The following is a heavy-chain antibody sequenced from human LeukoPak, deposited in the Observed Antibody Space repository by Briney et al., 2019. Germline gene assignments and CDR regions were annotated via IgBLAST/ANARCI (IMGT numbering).Heavy chain of an antibody. CDR2: ISYIGST. CDR3: ASSKPGYSSGLVGY. Sequence: SETLSLTCTVSGDSISNYYWSWIRQPPGKGLEWLGHISYIGSTNYNPSLNSRVTISVDMSKNQFSLRLSSVTAADTAVYFCASSKPGYSSGLVGYWGQGTLVTVSS. V-gene: IGHV4-59*01. D-gene: IGHD6-19*01. CDR1: GDSISNYY. J-gene: IGHJ4*02.